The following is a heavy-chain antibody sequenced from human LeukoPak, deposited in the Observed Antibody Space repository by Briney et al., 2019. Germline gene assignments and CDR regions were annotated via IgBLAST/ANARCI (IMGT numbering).Heavy chain of an antibody. Sequence: GGSLRLSCAASGFTFSSYAMSWVRQAPGKGLEWVSAISGSGGSTYYADSVKGRFTISRDNSKNTLYLQMNSLRAEDTAVYYCAKDFWDYGDPGLVGYWGQGTLVTVSS. D-gene: IGHD4-17*01. J-gene: IGHJ4*02. V-gene: IGHV3-23*01. CDR2: ISGSGGST. CDR3: AKDFWDYGDPGLVGY. CDR1: GFTFSSYA.